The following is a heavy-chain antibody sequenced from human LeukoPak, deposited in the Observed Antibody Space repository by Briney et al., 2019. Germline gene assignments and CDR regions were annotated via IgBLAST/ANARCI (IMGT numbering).Heavy chain of an antibody. J-gene: IGHJ4*02. D-gene: IGHD3-16*01. Sequence: PGGSLRLSCAASGFXFSSSAISWVRQAPGKGLVWVSVIYTGGTTYYADSVKGRFTISRDNSKHTLYLQMNSLRAEDTAVYYCARDVAAPGGVYFDYWGQGTLVTVSS. CDR1: GFXFSSSA. CDR3: ARDVAAPGGVYFDY. V-gene: IGHV3-66*01. CDR2: IYTGGTT.